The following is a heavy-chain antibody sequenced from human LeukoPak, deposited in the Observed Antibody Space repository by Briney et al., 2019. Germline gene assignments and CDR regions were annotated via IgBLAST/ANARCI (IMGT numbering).Heavy chain of an antibody. J-gene: IGHJ5*01. CDR3: ARSYSTTSYTWFDS. CDR2: INHSGST. CDR1: GGSFSGYY. V-gene: IGHV4-34*01. D-gene: IGHD6-13*01. Sequence: PSETLSLTCAVSGGSFSGYYWSWIRQPPGKGLEWIGQINHSGSTNYNPSLKSRVTMSVDTSKNQFSLKVSSVTAADKALYYCARSYSTTSYTWFDSWGQGTLVTVSS.